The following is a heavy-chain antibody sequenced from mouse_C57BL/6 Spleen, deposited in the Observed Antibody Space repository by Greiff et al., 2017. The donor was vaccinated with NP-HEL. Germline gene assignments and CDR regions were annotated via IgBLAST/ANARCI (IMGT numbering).Heavy chain of an antibody. J-gene: IGHJ4*01. V-gene: IGHV1-69*01. D-gene: IGHD1-1*01. CDR1: GYTFTSYW. CDR2: IDPSDSYT. CDR3: ARTYYYGSRGAAMDY. Sequence: QVQLKQPGTELVKPGASVKLSCKASGYTFTSYWMHWVKQRPGQGLEWIGEIDPSDSYTNYNQKFKGKSTLTVDKSSSTAYMQLSSLTSEDSAVYYCARTYYYGSRGAAMDYWGQGTSVTVSS.